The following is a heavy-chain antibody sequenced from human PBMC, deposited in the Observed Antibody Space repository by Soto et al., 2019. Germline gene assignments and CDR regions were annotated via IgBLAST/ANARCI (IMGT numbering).Heavy chain of an antibody. CDR2: ISYEGSNR. V-gene: IGHV3-30*18. D-gene: IGHD4-17*01. J-gene: IGHJ6*02. CDR1: GFRFSAYA. CDR3: AKDYGDYNFNYGMDV. Sequence: LRLSCAASGFRFSAYAMHWVRQAPGKGLEWVAVISYEGSNRFYADSVKGRFTVSRDNSKNMVYLQMNSLRGEDTAVFYCAKDYGDYNFNYGMDVWGQGTTVTVSS.